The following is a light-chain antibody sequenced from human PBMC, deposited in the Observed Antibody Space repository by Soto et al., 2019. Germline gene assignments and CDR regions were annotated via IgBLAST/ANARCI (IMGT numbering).Light chain of an antibody. CDR3: QQFASSPPLT. CDR1: QSVSSRS. V-gene: IGKV3-20*01. Sequence: EIVLTQSPGTLSLSPGERATLSCRASQSVSSRSLAWYQQKPGQAPRLLISDASNRAADIPDRFSGSGSGTDFTLTINRLEPEDFAVYYCQQFASSPPLTFGQGTRLEIK. J-gene: IGKJ5*01. CDR2: DAS.